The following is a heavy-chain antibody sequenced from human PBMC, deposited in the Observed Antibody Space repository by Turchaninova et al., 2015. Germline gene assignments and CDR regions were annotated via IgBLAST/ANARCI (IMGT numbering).Heavy chain of an antibody. CDR1: GFSLSNVRMG. V-gene: IGHV2-26*01. CDR2: IFSNDEK. J-gene: IGHJ3*02. CDR3: ARGTCSGGSCYSPDSFDI. Sequence: QVTLKESGPVLVKPTETLTLTCTVSGFSLSNVRMGVSWIRQPPGKALEWLAHIFSNDEKSYSSALKSRFTISKDTSKSQVGLTMTNMDPVDTATNCCARGTCSGGSCYSPDSFDIWGQGTMVTVSS. D-gene: IGHD2-15*01.